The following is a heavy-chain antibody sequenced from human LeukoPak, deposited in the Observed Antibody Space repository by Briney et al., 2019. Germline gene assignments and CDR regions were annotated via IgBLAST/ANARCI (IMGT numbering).Heavy chain of an antibody. J-gene: IGHJ3*02. CDR1: GGSISSYY. CDR2: IYYSGST. CDR3: ARTRPFDAFDI. V-gene: IGHV4-59*01. Sequence: PSETLSLTCTVSGGSISSYYWSWLRQPPGKGLEWIGYIYYSGSTNYNPSLKSRVTISVDTSKNQFSLKLSSVTAADTAVYYCARTRPFDAFDIWGQGTMVTVSS.